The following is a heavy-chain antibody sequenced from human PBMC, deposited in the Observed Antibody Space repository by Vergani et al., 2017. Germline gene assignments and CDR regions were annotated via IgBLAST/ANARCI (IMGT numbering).Heavy chain of an antibody. Sequence: EVQLVQSGAQVKKPGESLKISCKGSGYSFTSYWIGWLRHMPGKGLEWLGINYPGDSDTRYSPSFQGQVTISADKSISTAYLQWGSLKASDTDMYYCAIQEDGGYESPSRFDYWGQGTLVTVSS. V-gene: IGHV5-51*01. CDR3: AIQEDGGYESPSRFDY. J-gene: IGHJ4*02. CDR2: NYPGDSDT. D-gene: IGHD5-12*01. CDR1: GYSFTSYW.